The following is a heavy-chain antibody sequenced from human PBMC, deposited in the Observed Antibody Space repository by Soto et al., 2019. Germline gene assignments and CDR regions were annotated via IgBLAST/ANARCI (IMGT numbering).Heavy chain of an antibody. D-gene: IGHD6-13*01. CDR3: ARGGTGSSWFRAGALDY. V-gene: IGHV4-59*01. CDR1: GGSISSYY. Sequence: SETLSLTCTVSGGSISSYYWSWIRQPPGKGLEWIGYIYYSGSTNYNPSLKSRVTISVDTSKNQFSLKLSSVTAADTAVYYCARGGTGSSWFRAGALDYWGQGTLVTVSS. J-gene: IGHJ4*02. CDR2: IYYSGST.